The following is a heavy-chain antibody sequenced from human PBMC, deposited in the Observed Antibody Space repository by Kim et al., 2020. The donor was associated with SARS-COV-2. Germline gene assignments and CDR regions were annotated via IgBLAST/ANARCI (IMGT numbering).Heavy chain of an antibody. V-gene: IGHV3-74*01. J-gene: IGHJ4*02. CDR1: GFTFSSSW. D-gene: IGHD2-21*02. CDR2: IKSDGSTT. Sequence: LSLTCAASGFTFSSSWMHWVRQAPGKGLVWVSRIKSDGSTTSYADSVKGRFTISRDDAKNTLYLQVNSLRAEDTAVYFCARDPVGDSAQSFDYWGQG. CDR3: ARDPVGDSAQSFDY.